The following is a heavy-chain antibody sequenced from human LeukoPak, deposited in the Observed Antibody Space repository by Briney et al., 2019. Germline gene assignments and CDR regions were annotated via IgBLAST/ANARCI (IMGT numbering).Heavy chain of an antibody. V-gene: IGHV4-39*07. CDR3: ARGEDGTGDYRPTYFDS. D-gene: IGHD4-17*01. Sequence: SETLSLTCTVSGGSISSSSYYWGWIRQPPGKGLEWIGEINHGGGANYNPPLKSRATMSVDTSKKQFSLNLTSVTAADTAVYYCARGEDGTGDYRPTYFDSWGQGTLVTVSS. CDR2: INHGGGA. J-gene: IGHJ4*02. CDR1: GGSISSSSYY.